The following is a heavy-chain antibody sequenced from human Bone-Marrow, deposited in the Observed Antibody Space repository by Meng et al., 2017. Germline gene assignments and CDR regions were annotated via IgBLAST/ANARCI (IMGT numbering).Heavy chain of an antibody. CDR3: ARDLNAGGILVS. CDR1: GGSISSGGYS. V-gene: IGHV4-30-2*05. CDR2: IYHSGTT. Sequence: QVQLPESGPGLVKPSQTLSLTCPVSGGSISSGGYSWSWIRQPPGKGLEWIGYIYHSGTTYYNPSLNSRLTISVDTSKNQFSLKLSSVTAADTAVYYCARDLNAGGILVSWGQGTLVTVSS. D-gene: IGHD3-16*01. J-gene: IGHJ5*02.